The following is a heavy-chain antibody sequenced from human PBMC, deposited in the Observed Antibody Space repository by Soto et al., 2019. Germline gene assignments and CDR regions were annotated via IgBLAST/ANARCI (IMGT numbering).Heavy chain of an antibody. J-gene: IGHJ4*02. Sequence: QVQLVESGGGVVQPGRSLRLSCAASGFTFSSYAMHWVRQAPGKGLEWVAVISYDGSNKYYADSVKGRFTISRDNSKNTLYLQMNSLRAEDTAVYYCAREPGEGSAAASPFDYWGQGTLVTVSS. CDR2: ISYDGSNK. V-gene: IGHV3-30-3*01. D-gene: IGHD6-13*01. CDR1: GFTFSSYA. CDR3: AREPGEGSAAASPFDY.